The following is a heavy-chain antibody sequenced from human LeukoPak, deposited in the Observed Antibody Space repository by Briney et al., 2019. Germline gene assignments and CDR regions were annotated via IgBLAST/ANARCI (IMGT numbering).Heavy chain of an antibody. D-gene: IGHD1-26*01. CDR2: IKQDGSEK. V-gene: IGHV3-7*01. Sequence: GGSLRLSCAASGFTFSSYWMSWVRQAPGKGLEWVANIKQDGSEKYYVDSVKGRFTISRDNAKNSLYLQMNSLRAEDTAVYYCARVVGVGATTIDYWGQGTLVTVSS. J-gene: IGHJ4*02. CDR1: GFTFSSYW. CDR3: ARVVGVGATTIDY.